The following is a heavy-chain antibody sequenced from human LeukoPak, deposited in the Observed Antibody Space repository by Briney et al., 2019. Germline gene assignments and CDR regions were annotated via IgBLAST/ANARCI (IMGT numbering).Heavy chain of an antibody. V-gene: IGHV4-59*12. CDR1: GGTISSYY. CDR3: AREDCSGGACTNFDY. CDR2: IYYSGST. J-gene: IGHJ4*02. Sequence: KPSETLSLTCTVSGGTISSYYWSWIRQPPGKGLEWIGYIYYSGSTNYNPSLYSRVTISVDTSKNQFSLKLSSVTAADTAIYYCAREDCSGGACTNFDYWGQGTLVTVSS. D-gene: IGHD2-15*01.